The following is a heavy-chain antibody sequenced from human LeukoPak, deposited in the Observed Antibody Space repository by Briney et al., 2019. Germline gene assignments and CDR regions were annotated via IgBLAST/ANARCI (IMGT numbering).Heavy chain of an antibody. CDR2: ISSSSSYI. CDR1: GFTFSSYS. J-gene: IGHJ4*02. V-gene: IGHV3-21*01. CDR3: ARDTPYYDFWSGPPNFDY. D-gene: IGHD3-3*01. Sequence: GGSLRLSCAASGFTFSSYSMNWVRQAPGKGLEWVSSISSSSSYIYYADSVKGRFTISRDNAKNSLYLQMNSLRAEDTAVYYCARDTPYYDFWSGPPNFDYWGQGTLVTVSS.